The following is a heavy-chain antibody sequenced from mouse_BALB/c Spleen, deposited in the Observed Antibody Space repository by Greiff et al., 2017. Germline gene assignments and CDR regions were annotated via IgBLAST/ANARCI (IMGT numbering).Heavy chain of an antibody. CDR3: TREGLRGLDY. J-gene: IGHJ2*01. D-gene: IGHD2-4*01. V-gene: IGHV1-5*01. CDR2: IYPGNSDT. Sequence: VQLQQSGTVLARPGASVKMSCKASGYSFTSYWMHWVNQRPGQGLEWIGAIYPGNSDTSYNQKFKGKAKLTAVTSDSTAYMELSSLTNEDSAVYYCTREGLRGLDYWGQGTTLTVSS. CDR1: GYSFTSYW.